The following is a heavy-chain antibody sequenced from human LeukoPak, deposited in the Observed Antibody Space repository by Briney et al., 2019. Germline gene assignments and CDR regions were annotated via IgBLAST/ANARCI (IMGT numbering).Heavy chain of an antibody. V-gene: IGHV4-39*01. D-gene: IGHD2-15*01. CDR1: GGSISSSSYY. CDR3: ARQGSGDAFDI. Sequence: SETLSLTCTVSGGSISSSSYYWGWVRQPPGKGLEWIGSIYYSGSTYYNPSLKSRVTISVDTSKNQFSLKLSSVTAADTAVYYCARQGSGDAFDIWGQGTMVTVSS. J-gene: IGHJ3*02. CDR2: IYYSGST.